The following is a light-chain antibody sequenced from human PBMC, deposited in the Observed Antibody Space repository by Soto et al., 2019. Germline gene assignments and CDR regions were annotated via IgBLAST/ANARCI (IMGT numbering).Light chain of an antibody. CDR1: QSVSTN. J-gene: IGKJ4*01. V-gene: IGKV3-20*01. Sequence: EIVMTQSPVTLSVSPGERATLSCRASQSVSTNLAWYQQKPGQAPRLLIYGASNRATGIPDRFSGSGSGTDFTLTISRLEPEDFAVYYCQQFSSYPLTFGGGTKVDIK. CDR3: QQFSSYPLT. CDR2: GAS.